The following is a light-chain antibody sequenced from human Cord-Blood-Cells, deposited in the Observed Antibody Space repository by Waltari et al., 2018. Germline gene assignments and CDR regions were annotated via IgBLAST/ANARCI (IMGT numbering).Light chain of an antibody. J-gene: IGLJ3*02. V-gene: IGLV2-14*03. CDR2: DVS. CDR1: SSDVGGYNY. CDR3: SSYTSSSTLV. Sequence: QSALTQPASVSGSPGQSITISCTGTSSDVGGYNYVSWYQQHQGKAPKLMIYDVSKRPSGVSSRFSGSKSDNTASLTISGLQAEDEADYDCSSYTSSSTLVFGGGTKLAVL.